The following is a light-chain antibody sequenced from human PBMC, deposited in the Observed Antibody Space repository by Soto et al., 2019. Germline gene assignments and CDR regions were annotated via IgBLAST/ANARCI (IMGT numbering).Light chain of an antibody. CDR1: QSLSDW. V-gene: IGKV1-5*03. CDR2: RAS. CDR3: QHYNGYSRA. Sequence: DIQMTQSPSTLSASIGDRVTITCRASQSLSDWLAWYQQKPGKAPKLLIYRASNLESGVPSRFSGSGSGTDFTLTISSPQPDDFATYYCQHYNGYSRAFGQGTKVEIK. J-gene: IGKJ1*01.